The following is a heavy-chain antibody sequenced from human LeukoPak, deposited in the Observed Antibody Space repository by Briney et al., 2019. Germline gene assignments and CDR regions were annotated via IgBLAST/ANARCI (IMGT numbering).Heavy chain of an antibody. V-gene: IGHV3-48*03. Sequence: PGGSLRLSCAASGFTFSSYEMNWVRQAPGKGLEWVPYISSSGSTIYYADSVKGRFTISRDNAKNSLYLQMDSLRAEDTAVYYCARAPTVVGATGFDYWGQGTLVTVSS. CDR1: GFTFSSYE. D-gene: IGHD1-26*01. CDR3: ARAPTVVGATGFDY. CDR2: ISSSGSTI. J-gene: IGHJ4*02.